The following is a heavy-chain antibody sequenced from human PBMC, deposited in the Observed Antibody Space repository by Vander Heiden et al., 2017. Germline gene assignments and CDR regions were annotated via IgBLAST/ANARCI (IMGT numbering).Heavy chain of an antibody. V-gene: IGHV3-13*01. CDR1: GFTFSSYD. D-gene: IGHD4-4*01. CDR3: ARGSRRMTTVPDWYFDL. J-gene: IGHJ2*01. CDR2: SGTAGDT. Sequence: EVQLVESGRGLVQPGGSLRLSCAASGFTFSSYDMHWVRQATGKGLEWVSASGTAGDTYYPGCVTGRFTISRENAKNSLYLQLNSLRPGDTAVYYCARGSRRMTTVPDWYFDLWGGGPLGNVS.